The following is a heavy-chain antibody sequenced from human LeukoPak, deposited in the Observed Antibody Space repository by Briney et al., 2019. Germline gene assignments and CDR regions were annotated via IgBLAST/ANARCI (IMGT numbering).Heavy chain of an antibody. V-gene: IGHV4-39*01. D-gene: IGHD5-24*01. CDR1: GGSISSSSYY. Sequence: SETLSLTCTVSGGSISSSSYYWGWIRQPPGKGLEWIGSIYYSGSTHYNPYLKSRVTISVDTSKNQFSLKLSSVTAADTAVYYCARRLLGLGDGYKFAYFDYWGQGTLVTVSS. CDR3: ARRLLGLGDGYKFAYFDY. J-gene: IGHJ4*02. CDR2: IYYSGST.